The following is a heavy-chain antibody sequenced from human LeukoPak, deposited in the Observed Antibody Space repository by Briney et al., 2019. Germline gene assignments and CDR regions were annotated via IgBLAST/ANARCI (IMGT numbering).Heavy chain of an antibody. Sequence: ASVTVSCKASGYTFTSYAMHWVRQAPGQRLEWMGWINAGNGNTKYSQKFQGRVTITRDTSAGTAYMELSRLRSEDTAVYYCARDRRSSGWYEYYGMDVWGQGTTVTVSS. J-gene: IGHJ6*02. V-gene: IGHV1-3*01. CDR1: GYTFTSYA. D-gene: IGHD6-19*01. CDR3: ARDRRSSGWYEYYGMDV. CDR2: INAGNGNT.